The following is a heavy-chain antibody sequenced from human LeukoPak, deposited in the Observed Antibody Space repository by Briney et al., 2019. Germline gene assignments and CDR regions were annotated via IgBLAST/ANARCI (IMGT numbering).Heavy chain of an antibody. D-gene: IGHD3-22*01. Sequence: SVKVSCKASGGTFSSYAMSWVRQAPGQGLEWMGRIIPIFGTANYTQKFQGRVTITTDEPTSTAYMELSSLRSEDTAVYYCARAATHYYDSSGDWGQGTLVTVSS. J-gene: IGHJ4*02. CDR2: IIPIFGTA. V-gene: IGHV1-69*05. CDR3: ARAATHYYDSSGD. CDR1: GGTFSSYA.